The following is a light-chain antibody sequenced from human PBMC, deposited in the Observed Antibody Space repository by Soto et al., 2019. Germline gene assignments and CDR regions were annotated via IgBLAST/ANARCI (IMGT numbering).Light chain of an antibody. CDR1: IGDIGAYDY. Sequence: QSALTQPASVSGSPGQSVTISCTGTIGDIGAYDYVSWYQQRPGSAPQLIIYDVNNRPSGTYHRFTGSKSVHTAYLTISGLQIEDEAIYHCSSYTSTYSLVFGTGTKVTVL. J-gene: IGLJ1*01. CDR2: DVN. CDR3: SSYTSTYSLV. V-gene: IGLV2-14*03.